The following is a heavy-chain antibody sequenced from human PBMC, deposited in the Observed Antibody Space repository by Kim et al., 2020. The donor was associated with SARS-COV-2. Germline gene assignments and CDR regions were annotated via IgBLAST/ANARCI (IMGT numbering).Heavy chain of an antibody. J-gene: IGHJ3*02. V-gene: IGHV4-31*02. Sequence: SLKSRVTISVDTSKNQFSLKLSSVTAADTAVYYCARGLIVVVTSDDAFDIWGQGTMVTVSS. CDR3: ARGLIVVVTSDDAFDI. D-gene: IGHD3-22*01.